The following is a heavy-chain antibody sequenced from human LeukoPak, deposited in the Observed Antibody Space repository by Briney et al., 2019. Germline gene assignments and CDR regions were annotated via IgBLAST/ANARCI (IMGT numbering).Heavy chain of an antibody. J-gene: IGHJ6*02. D-gene: IGHD3-22*01. CDR2: ISYDGSNK. CDR1: RFTFSNYA. CDR3: ARSYTNYYDSSGYYYNYGMDV. V-gene: IGHV3-30-3*01. Sequence: PGRSLRLSCAASRFTFSNYAMHWVRQAPGNGLEGEAVISYDGSNKYYADSVKGRFTISRDNSRNTVYMEMNSLRAEDTAVYYCARSYTNYYDSSGYYYNYGMDVWGQGTTVTVSS.